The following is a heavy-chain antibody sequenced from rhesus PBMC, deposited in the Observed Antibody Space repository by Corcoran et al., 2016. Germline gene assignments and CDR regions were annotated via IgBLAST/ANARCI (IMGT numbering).Heavy chain of an antibody. CDR2: IDGNSGTT. J-gene: IGHJ4*01. D-gene: IGHD5-42*01. CDR3: TTVSGIIVVTLDY. V-gene: IGHV4-80*01. Sequence: QVQLQESGPGLVKPTETLSLTCAVSGASISSHWWSWIRQPPGKGLEWIGEIDGNSGTTNYNPPLKSRVTILKDASKNQFSLKLSSVTAADTAVYYCTTVSGIIVVTLDYWGQGVLVTVFS. CDR1: GASISSHW.